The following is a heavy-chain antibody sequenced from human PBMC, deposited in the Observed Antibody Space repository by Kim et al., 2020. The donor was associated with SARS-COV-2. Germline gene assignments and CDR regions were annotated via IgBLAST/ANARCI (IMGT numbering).Heavy chain of an antibody. J-gene: IGHJ6*02. Sequence: YYAGSVKGGFTITRENSKNTQYLQMNSMRAEDTAVYYCARDTRNYYGMDVWGQGTTVTVSS. CDR3: ARDTRNYYGMDV. V-gene: IGHV3-33*01.